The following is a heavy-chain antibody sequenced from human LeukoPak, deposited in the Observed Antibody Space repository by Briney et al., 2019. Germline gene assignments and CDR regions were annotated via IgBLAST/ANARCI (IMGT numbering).Heavy chain of an antibody. CDR1: GFTFSDYS. J-gene: IGHJ4*02. CDR2: IGISSGNT. V-gene: IGHV3-48*04. D-gene: IGHD4-11*01. CDR3: ARDHNYAFDN. Sequence: GGSLGLSCAASGFTFSDYSMNWVRQAPGKGLEWISYIGISSGNTKYADSVKGRFTISGDNAKSSLYLQMNSLRAEDTAVYYCARDHNYAFDNWGQGTLVTVSS.